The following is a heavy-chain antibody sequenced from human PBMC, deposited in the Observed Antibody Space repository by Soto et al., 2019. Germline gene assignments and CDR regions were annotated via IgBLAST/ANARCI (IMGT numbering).Heavy chain of an antibody. Sequence: PGGSLRLSCAASEFTFSTTWMSWVRQAPGKGLEWVGRVKSKKDGGTTDYAAPVKGRFTVSRDDAKSTLYLQMSSLTSEDTAVYYCSAEAYCGGGSCSAYWGQGTLVTVSS. D-gene: IGHD2-21*01. CDR1: EFTFSTTW. CDR2: VKSKKDGGTT. J-gene: IGHJ4*01. CDR3: SAEAYCGGGSCSAY. V-gene: IGHV3-15*01.